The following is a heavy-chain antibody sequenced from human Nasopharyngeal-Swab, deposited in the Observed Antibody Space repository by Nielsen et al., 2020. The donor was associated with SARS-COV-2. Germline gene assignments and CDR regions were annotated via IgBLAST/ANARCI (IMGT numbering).Heavy chain of an antibody. D-gene: IGHD1-1*01. V-gene: IGHV3-43*01. CDR1: GFTFDDYG. Sequence: GGSLRLSRVASGFTFDDYGLHWVRQVPGKGLEWVSLISWDGVNTYYADSVKGRFTISRDNSRNSLFLQMNSLKTEDTALYYCAKGVHYMSYFHTPPSDHWGQGTPVTVSS. J-gene: IGHJ4*02. CDR2: ISWDGVNT. CDR3: AKGVHYMSYFHTPPSDH.